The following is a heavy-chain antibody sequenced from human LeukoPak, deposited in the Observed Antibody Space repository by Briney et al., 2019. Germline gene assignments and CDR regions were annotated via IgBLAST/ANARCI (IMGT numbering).Heavy chain of an antibody. CDR2: ISGSGGST. CDR1: GFTFSSYA. V-gene: IGHV3-23*01. J-gene: IGHJ6*02. CDR3: ANDKVPAAIGYYYYYGMDV. D-gene: IGHD2-2*01. Sequence: GGSLRLSCAVSGFTFSSYAMSWVRQAPGKGLEWVAAISGSGGSTYYADSVKGRFTISRDNSKNTLYLQMNSLRAEDTAVYYRANDKVPAAIGYYYYYGMDVWGQGTTVTVSS.